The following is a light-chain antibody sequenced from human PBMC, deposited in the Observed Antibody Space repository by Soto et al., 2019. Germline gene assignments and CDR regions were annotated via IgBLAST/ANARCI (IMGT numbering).Light chain of an antibody. J-gene: IGKJ1*01. Sequence: IQLTQSPSSLSASVGDRVTITCRTSQGIRSALGWYQQKPGKVPKLLIYAASTSQSGVPSRFSGSGSGRDFTLTISSLQPEDFATYYCLLDYAYFWAFGQGTKVDIK. CDR2: AAS. V-gene: IGKV1-6*01. CDR1: QGIRSA. CDR3: LLDYAYFWA.